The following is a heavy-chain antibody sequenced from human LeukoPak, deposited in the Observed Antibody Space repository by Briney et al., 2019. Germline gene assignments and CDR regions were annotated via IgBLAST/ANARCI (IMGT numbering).Heavy chain of an antibody. Sequence: PGGSLRLSCAASGFTFSSYEMNWVRQAPGKGLEWVSAISGSGGSTYYADSVKGRFTISRDNSKNTLYLQMNSLRAEDTAVYYCAKDDGYYGSGSYYNWFDPWGQGTLVTVSS. CDR3: AKDDGYYGSGSYYNWFDP. J-gene: IGHJ5*02. CDR2: ISGSGGST. D-gene: IGHD3-10*01. V-gene: IGHV3-23*01. CDR1: GFTFSSYE.